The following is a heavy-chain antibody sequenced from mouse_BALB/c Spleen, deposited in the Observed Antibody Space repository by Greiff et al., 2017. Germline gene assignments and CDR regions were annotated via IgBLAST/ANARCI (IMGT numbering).Heavy chain of an antibody. D-gene: IGHD2-4*01. CDR3: ARYTITLYYAMDY. CDR2: ISYSGST. CDR1: GDSITSGY. V-gene: IGHV3-8*02. J-gene: IGHJ4*01. Sequence: EVQLQESGPSLVKPSQTLSLTCSVTGDSITSGYWNWIRKFPGNKLEYMGYISYSGSTYYNPSLKSRISITRDTSKNQYYLQLNSVTTEDTATYYCARYTITLYYAMDYWGQGTSVTVSS.